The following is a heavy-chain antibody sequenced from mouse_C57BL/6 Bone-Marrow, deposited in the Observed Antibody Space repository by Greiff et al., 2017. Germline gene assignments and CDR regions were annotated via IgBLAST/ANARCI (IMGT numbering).Heavy chain of an antibody. Sequence: EVKLVESGGGLVQPGGSMKLSCAASGFTFSDAWMDWVRQSPEKGLEWVAEIRNKANNHATYYAESVKGRFTISRDASKSSVYLQMNRLRSEATGIYYCTRHGSLYYFDNWGQGNTLPVSS. J-gene: IGHJ2*01. CDR3: TRHGSLYYFDN. CDR2: IRNKANNHAT. CDR1: GFTFSDAW. V-gene: IGHV6-6*01. D-gene: IGHD1-1*01.